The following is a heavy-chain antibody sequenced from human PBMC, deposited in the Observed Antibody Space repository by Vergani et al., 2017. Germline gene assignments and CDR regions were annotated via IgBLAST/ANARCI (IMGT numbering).Heavy chain of an antibody. D-gene: IGHD3-22*01. J-gene: IGHJ3*02. Sequence: QVQLQQWGAGLLKPSETLSLTCAVYGGSFSGYYWGWIRQPPGKGLEWIGSIYYSGSTYYNPSLKSRVTISVDTSKNQFSLKLSSVTAADTAVYYCARVGYDSSGYYPPVGAFDIWGQGTMVTVSS. CDR2: IYYSGST. V-gene: IGHV4-34*01. CDR1: GGSFSGYY. CDR3: ARVGYDSSGYYPPVGAFDI.